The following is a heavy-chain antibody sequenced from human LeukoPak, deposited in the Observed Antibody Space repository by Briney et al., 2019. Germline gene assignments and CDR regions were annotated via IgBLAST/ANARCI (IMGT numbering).Heavy chain of an antibody. CDR1: GFTFSSYS. J-gene: IGHJ3*02. D-gene: IGHD2-2*01. Sequence: SGGSLRLSCAASGFTFSSYSMNWVRQAPGKGLEWVSSISSSSSYIYYADSVKGRFTISRDNAKNSLYLQMNSLRAEDTAVYYCARPHQGQIVVVPAAIARVNAFDICGQGTMVTVSS. CDR3: ARPHQGQIVVVPAAIARVNAFDI. CDR2: ISSSSSYI. V-gene: IGHV3-21*01.